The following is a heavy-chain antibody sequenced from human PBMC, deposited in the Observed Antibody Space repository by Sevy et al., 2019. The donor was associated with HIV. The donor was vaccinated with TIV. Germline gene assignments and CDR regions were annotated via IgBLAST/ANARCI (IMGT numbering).Heavy chain of an antibody. CDR1: GFTFSSYA. J-gene: IGHJ4*02. V-gene: IGHV3-23*01. D-gene: IGHD3-22*01. CDR3: AILGTYYYDGSGYYYQVPSDY. Sequence: GGCLRLSCAASGFTFSSYAMSWVRQAPGKGLEWVSTISGSGGSTYYTDSVKGRFTISRDNFKNTLYLQMNSLRAEDTAVYYCAILGTYYYDGSGYYYQVPSDYWGPGTLVTVSS. CDR2: ISGSGGST.